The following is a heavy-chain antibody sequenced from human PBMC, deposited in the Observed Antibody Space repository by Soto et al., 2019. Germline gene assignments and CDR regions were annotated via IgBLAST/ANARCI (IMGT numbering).Heavy chain of an antibody. J-gene: IGHJ6*02. CDR2: IKSKTDGGTT. Sequence: EVQLVESGGGLVKHGGSLRLSCAASGFTFSNAWMIWVRQAPGKGLEWVGRIKSKTDGGTTDYAAPVKGRFTISRDDSTNTLYLQMNSLNTEDTAVYYCTTVFYDYVWGSYRHQYYYYGMDVWGQGTTVTVSS. CDR3: TTVFYDYVWGSYRHQYYYYGMDV. D-gene: IGHD3-16*02. V-gene: IGHV3-15*07. CDR1: GFTFSNAW.